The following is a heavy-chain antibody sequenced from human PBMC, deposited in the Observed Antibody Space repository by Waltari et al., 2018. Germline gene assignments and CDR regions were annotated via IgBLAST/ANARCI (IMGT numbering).Heavy chain of an antibody. J-gene: IGHJ4*02. CDR1: EYTFTDYP. Sequence: QVQLGQSGADVTTHGATVKVSFTTSEYTFTDYPIHWVRQAPGQGLEWRGWINTKSGATYSAQTFQGWVTMTRDTSTSTVFMELSSLKPDETAVYYCARRSCNGECYAPYIYWGQGTLVTVSS. V-gene: IGHV1-2*04. D-gene: IGHD2-8*01. CDR3: ARRSCNGECYAPYIY. CDR2: INTKSGAT.